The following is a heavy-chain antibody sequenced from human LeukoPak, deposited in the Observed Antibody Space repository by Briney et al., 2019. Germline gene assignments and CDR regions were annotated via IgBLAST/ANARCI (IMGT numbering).Heavy chain of an antibody. Sequence: KTSETLSLTCTVSGGSISSSSYYWGWIRQPPGKGLEWIGSIYYSGSTYYNPSLKSRVTISVDTSKNQFSLKLSSVTAADTAVYYCASTRDGYNRWYFDYWGQGTLVTVSS. V-gene: IGHV4-39*07. J-gene: IGHJ4*02. CDR3: ASTRDGYNRWYFDY. D-gene: IGHD5-24*01. CDR1: GGSISSSSYY. CDR2: IYYSGST.